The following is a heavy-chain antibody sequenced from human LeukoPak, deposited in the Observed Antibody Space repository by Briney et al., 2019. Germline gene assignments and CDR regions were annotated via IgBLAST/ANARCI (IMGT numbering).Heavy chain of an antibody. Sequence: PSETLSLTCTVSGGSISSNSYYWGWIRQPPGKGLEWIGYIYYSGSTNYNPSLKSRVTISVDTSKNQFSLKLSSVTAADTAVYYCGGGSSGLLDYWGQGTLVTVSS. D-gene: IGHD6-19*01. J-gene: IGHJ4*02. V-gene: IGHV4-61*05. CDR2: IYYSGST. CDR1: GGSISSNSYY. CDR3: GGGSSGLLDY.